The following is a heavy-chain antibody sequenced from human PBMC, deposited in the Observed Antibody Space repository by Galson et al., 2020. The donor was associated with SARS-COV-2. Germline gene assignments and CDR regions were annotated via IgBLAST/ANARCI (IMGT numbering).Heavy chain of an antibody. J-gene: IGHJ4*03. Sequence: GGSLSLSCAASGFTVSSNYMTWVRQAPGKGLEWVSFITTSSSYTFYADSVKGRFTISRDNAKNSLYLEMNRLRAEDTAIYYCARAWGSGNYCGHWALVTVSS. CDR2: ITTSSSYT. CDR1: GFTVSSNY. CDR3: ARAWGSGNY. V-gene: IGHV3-21*01. D-gene: IGHD3-16*01.